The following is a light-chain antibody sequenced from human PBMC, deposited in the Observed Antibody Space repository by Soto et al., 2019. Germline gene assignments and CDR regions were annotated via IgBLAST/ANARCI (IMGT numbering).Light chain of an antibody. CDR3: QQYNSYPWT. CDR1: QSISSW. V-gene: IGKV1-5*01. Sequence: DIQMTQSPSTLSASVGDRVTITCRASQSISSWLAWYQQKPGKAPKLLIYDASSLESGVPSRFSGSGSGTEFTLTISSPQADDFATFYCQQYNSYPWTFGQGTKVEIK. J-gene: IGKJ1*01. CDR2: DAS.